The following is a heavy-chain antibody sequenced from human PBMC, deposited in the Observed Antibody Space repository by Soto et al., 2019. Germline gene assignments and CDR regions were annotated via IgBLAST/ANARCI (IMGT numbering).Heavy chain of an antibody. J-gene: IGHJ4*02. CDR1: GGSISSGGYY. D-gene: IGHD5-18*01. CDR2: IYYSGST. V-gene: IGHV4-31*03. CDR3: AIILDSYGLV. Sequence: QVQLQESGPGLVKPSQTLSLTCTVSGGSISSGGYYWSWIRQHPGKGLEWIGYIYYSGSTYYNPSLQSRVTVSVDTSKNQFALKLSSVTAADTAVYYCAIILDSYGLVWGQGTLVTVSS.